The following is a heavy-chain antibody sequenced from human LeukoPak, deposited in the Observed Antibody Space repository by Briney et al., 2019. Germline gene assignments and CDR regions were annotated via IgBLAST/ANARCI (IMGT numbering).Heavy chain of an antibody. CDR3: ARGGLGGRFDY. J-gene: IGHJ4*02. CDR1: GGSFSGYY. CDR2: INHSGST. Sequence: PSETLSLTCAVYGGSFSGYYWSWIRQPPGKGLEWIGEINHSGSTNYNPSLKSRVTISVDTSKNQFSLKLSSVTAADTAVYYCARGGLGGRFDYWGQGTLVTVSS. V-gene: IGHV4-34*01. D-gene: IGHD1-26*01.